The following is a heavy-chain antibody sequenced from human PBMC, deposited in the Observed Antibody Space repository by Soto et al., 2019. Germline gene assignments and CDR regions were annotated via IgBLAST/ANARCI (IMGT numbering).Heavy chain of an antibody. CDR2: IYYSGST. V-gene: IGHV4-61*01. Sequence: SETLSLTCTVSGGSVSSGSYYWSWIRQPPGKGLEWIGYIYYSGSTNYNPSIKSRVTISVDTSKNQFSLKLSSVTAADTAVYYWARGELRFLEWSSQFDPWGQGTLVTVSS. J-gene: IGHJ5*02. CDR3: ARGELRFLEWSSQFDP. CDR1: GGSVSSGSYY. D-gene: IGHD3-3*01.